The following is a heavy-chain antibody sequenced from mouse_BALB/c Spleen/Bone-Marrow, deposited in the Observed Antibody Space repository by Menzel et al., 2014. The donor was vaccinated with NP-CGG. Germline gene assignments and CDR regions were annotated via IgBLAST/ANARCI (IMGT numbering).Heavy chain of an antibody. J-gene: IGHJ2*01. CDR1: GFNIKDTY. D-gene: IGHD1-2*01. CDR2: IDPANGNT. CDR3: ARYYYGYYFDY. Sequence: EVQRVESGAELVKPGASAKLSCTASGFNIKDTYMHWVKQRPEQGLEWIGRIDPANGNTKYDPKFQGKATITADTSSNTAYLQLSSLTSEDTAVYYCARYYYGYYFDYWGQGTTLTVSS. V-gene: IGHV14-3*02.